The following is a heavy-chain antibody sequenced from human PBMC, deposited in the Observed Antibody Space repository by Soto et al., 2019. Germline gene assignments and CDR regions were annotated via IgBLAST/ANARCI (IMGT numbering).Heavy chain of an antibody. Sequence: GGSLRLSCSASGFTFSSYAMHWVRQAPGKGLEYVSAISSNGGSTYYADSVKGRFTISRDNSKNTLYLQMSSLRAEDTAAYYCVKGGYYGSGSYYPSYYYYMDVWGKGTTVTVSS. CDR2: ISSNGGST. CDR1: GFTFSSYA. J-gene: IGHJ6*03. CDR3: VKGGYYGSGSYYPSYYYYMDV. D-gene: IGHD3-10*01. V-gene: IGHV3-64D*09.